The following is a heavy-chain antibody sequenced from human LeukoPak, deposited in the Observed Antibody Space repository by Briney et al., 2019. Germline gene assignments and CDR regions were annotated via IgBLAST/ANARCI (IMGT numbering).Heavy chain of an antibody. V-gene: IGHV1-18*01. J-gene: IGHJ4*02. CDR3: ARVARSDYVWGSYRSWLLDY. CDR1: GYTFTSYG. Sequence: ASVKVSCKASGYTFTSYGISWVRQSPGQGLEWMGWISAYNGNTNYAQKLQGRVTMTTDTSTSTAYMELRSLRSDDTAVYYCARVARSDYVWGSYRSWLLDYWGQGTLVTVSS. CDR2: ISAYNGNT. D-gene: IGHD3-16*02.